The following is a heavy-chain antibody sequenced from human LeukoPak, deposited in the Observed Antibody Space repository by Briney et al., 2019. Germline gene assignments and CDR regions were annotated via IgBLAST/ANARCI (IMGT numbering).Heavy chain of an antibody. CDR1: GGSISSGGYS. CDR3: AGGYCSSTSCNDAFDI. Sequence: PSETLSLTCAVSGGSISSGGYSWSWIRQPPGTGLEWIGYIYHSGSTYYNPSLKSRVTISVDRSKNQFSLKLSSVTAADTAVYYCAGGYCSSTSCNDAFDIWGQGTMVTVSS. V-gene: IGHV4-30-2*01. J-gene: IGHJ3*02. CDR2: IYHSGST. D-gene: IGHD2-2*01.